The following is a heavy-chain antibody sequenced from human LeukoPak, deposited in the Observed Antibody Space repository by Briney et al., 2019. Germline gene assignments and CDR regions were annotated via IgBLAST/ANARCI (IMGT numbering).Heavy chain of an antibody. V-gene: IGHV1-18*01. Sequence: ASVKVSCKASGYTFTSYGISWVRQAPGQGLEWMGWISAYNGNTNYAQKLQGRVTMTTDTSTSTAYMELRSLRSDDTAVYYCARDFAPIAAAGTRYENWFDPWGQGTLVTVSS. CDR3: ARDFAPIAAAGTRYENWFDP. CDR1: GYTFTSYG. D-gene: IGHD6-13*01. J-gene: IGHJ5*02. CDR2: ISAYNGNT.